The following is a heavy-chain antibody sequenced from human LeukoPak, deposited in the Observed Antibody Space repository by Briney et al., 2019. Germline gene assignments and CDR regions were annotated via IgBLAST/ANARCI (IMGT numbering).Heavy chain of an antibody. V-gene: IGHV3-23*01. Sequence: GGSLRLSCAASGFTFSSYAMSWVRQAAGKGLEWVSAISGSGGSTYYADSVKGRSTISRDNSKNTLYLQMNSLRAEDTAVYYCAKGAYGGNSLFDYWGQGTLVTVSS. CDR3: AKGAYGGNSLFDY. J-gene: IGHJ4*02. CDR2: ISGSGGST. D-gene: IGHD4-23*01. CDR1: GFTFSSYA.